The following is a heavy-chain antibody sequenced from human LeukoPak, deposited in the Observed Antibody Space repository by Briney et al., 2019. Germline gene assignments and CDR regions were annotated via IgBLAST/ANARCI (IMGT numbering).Heavy chain of an antibody. CDR2: INSDGSST. Sequence: PGGSLRLSCAASGFTFTSYWMHWVRKAPGKGLVWVSRINSDGSSTSYADSVKGRFTISRDNAKNSLYLQMDSLRAEDTAVYYCAAGGSWYYNYWGQGTLVTVSS. V-gene: IGHV3-74*01. CDR3: AAGGSWYYNY. CDR1: GFTFTSYW. J-gene: IGHJ4*02. D-gene: IGHD6-13*01.